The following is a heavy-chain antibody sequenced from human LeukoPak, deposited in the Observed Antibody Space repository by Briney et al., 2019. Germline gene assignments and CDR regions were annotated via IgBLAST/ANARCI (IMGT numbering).Heavy chain of an antibody. CDR3: ARVHGGYPFDY. CDR2: ISSSDSTI. D-gene: IGHD2-15*01. J-gene: IGHJ4*02. V-gene: IGHV3-48*03. Sequence: PGGSLRLSCAASGFTFSSYEMNWVRQAPGKGLEWVSYISSSDSTIYYADSVKGRFTISRDNAKNSLYLQMNSLRAEDTAVYYCARVHGGYPFDYWGQGTLVTVSS. CDR1: GFTFSSYE.